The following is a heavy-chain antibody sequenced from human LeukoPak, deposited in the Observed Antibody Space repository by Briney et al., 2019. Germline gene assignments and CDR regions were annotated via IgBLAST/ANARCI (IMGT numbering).Heavy chain of an antibody. V-gene: IGHV3-23*01. D-gene: IGHD2-2*01. J-gene: IGHJ4*02. CDR2: ISGSGGST. CDR3: AKGGRYCGITSCSKFDY. Sequence: GGSLRLSCAASGFTFSSYAMSRVRQAPGKGLEWVSAISGSGGSTYYADSVKGPFTISTANSKNKLYLQMNSLSAAATAVYYCAKGGRYCGITSCSKFDYWAQGTLVTVSS. CDR1: GFTFSSYA.